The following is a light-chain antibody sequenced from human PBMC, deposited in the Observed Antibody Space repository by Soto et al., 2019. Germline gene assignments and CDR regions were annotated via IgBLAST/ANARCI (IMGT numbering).Light chain of an antibody. CDR2: AAS. V-gene: IGKV1D-16*01. Sequence: SQGTQSRSSVSPCVGDRVTITCRASQGIGSWLAWYQQQPGKAPKLLIYAASTLQSGVPSRFSGSGSGTEFTLTISSLQADDFATYYCQHYNSYPEAFGQVAKADI. J-gene: IGKJ1*01. CDR1: QGIGSW. CDR3: QHYNSYPEA.